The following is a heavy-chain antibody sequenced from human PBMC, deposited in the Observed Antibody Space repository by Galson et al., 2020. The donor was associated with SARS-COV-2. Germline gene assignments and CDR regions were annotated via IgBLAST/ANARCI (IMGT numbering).Heavy chain of an antibody. V-gene: IGHV3-73*01. CDR1: GFTFSGSA. J-gene: IGHJ3*02. D-gene: IGHD3-3*01. CDR2: IRSKANSYAT. CDR3: TRQETRTIVGVVIVQGAFDI. Sequence: TGGSLRLSCAASGFTFSGSAMHWVRQASGKGLEWVGRIRSKANSYATAYAASVKGRFTISRDDSKNTAYLQMNSLKTEDTAVYYCTRQETRTIVGVVIVQGAFDIWGQGTMVTVSS.